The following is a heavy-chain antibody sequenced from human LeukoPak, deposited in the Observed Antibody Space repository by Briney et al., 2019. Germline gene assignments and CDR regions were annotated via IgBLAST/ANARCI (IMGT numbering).Heavy chain of an antibody. CDR3: ARDGSSIAAAGYFDI. CDR1: GGSISSGDYY. V-gene: IGHV4-61*08. Sequence: SQTLSLTCTVSGGSISSGDYYWSWIRQPPGKGLEWIGYIYYSGSTNYNPSLKSRVTISVDTSKNQFSLKLSSVTAADTAVYYCARDGSSIAAAGYFDIWGQGTMVTVSS. CDR2: IYYSGST. J-gene: IGHJ3*02. D-gene: IGHD6-13*01.